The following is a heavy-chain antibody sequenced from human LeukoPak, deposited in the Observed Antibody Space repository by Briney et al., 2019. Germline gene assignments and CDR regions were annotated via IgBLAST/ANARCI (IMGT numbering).Heavy chain of an antibody. CDR3: ARGGYYDILTGYYYYYYGMDV. D-gene: IGHD3-9*01. V-gene: IGHV4-59*01. CDR2: IYYSGST. CDR1: GGSISSYY. J-gene: IGHJ6*02. Sequence: KPSETLSLTCTVSGGSISSYYWSWIRQPPGKGLEWIGYIYYSGSTNYNPSLKSRVTISVDTSKNQFSLKLSSVTAADTAVYYCARGGYYDILTGYYYYYYGMDVWGQGTTVTVSS.